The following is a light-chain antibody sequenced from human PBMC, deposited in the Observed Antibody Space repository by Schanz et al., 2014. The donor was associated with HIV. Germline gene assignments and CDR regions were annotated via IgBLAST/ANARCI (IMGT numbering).Light chain of an antibody. CDR1: SGDVGSYNY. CDR3: CSYTTTSTYV. J-gene: IGLJ1*01. CDR2: DVS. Sequence: QSALTQPASVSGSPGQSISISCTGTSGDVGSYNYVSWYQQHPGKAPKLMIYDVSNRPSGVSSRFSGSKSGNTASLTISGLQAEDAADYYCCSYTTTSTYVFGAGNKVTVL. V-gene: IGLV2-14*03.